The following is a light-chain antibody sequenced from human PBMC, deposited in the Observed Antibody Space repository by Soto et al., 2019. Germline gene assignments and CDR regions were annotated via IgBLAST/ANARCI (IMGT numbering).Light chain of an antibody. CDR2: AAS. CDR1: QSISRY. V-gene: IGKV1-39*01. CDR3: QQSYSSPVYT. Sequence: DIQMTQSPSSLSASVGDRVTITCRASQSISRYLNWYQLKPGKAPKLLIYAASNLQSGVPSRFSGSGSGTGFTLTISSLQPEDFATYYCQQSYSSPVYTFGQGTNLEIK. J-gene: IGKJ2*01.